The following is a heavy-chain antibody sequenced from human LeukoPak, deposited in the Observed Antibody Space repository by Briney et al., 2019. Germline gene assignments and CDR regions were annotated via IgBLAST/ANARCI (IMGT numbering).Heavy chain of an antibody. J-gene: IGHJ6*02. D-gene: IGHD6-13*01. CDR2: INPNSGGT. CDR3: ARDRIAAAGPPGMDV. CDR1: GYTFTGYY. V-gene: IGHV1-2*02. Sequence: ASVKVSFKASGYTFTGYYMHWVRQAPGQGLEWMGWINPNSGGTNYAQKFQGRVTMTRDTSISTAYMELSRLRSDDTAVYYCARDRIAAAGPPGMDVWGQGTTVTVSS.